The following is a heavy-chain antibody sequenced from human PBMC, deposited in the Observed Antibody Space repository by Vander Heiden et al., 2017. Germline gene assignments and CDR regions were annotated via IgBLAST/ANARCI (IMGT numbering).Heavy chain of an antibody. CDR1: GFTFADYA. J-gene: IGHJ4*02. CDR2: IRWNSDSI. CDR3: AKASGYSSACINY. D-gene: IGHD6-19*01. V-gene: IGHV3-9*01. Sequence: VQLVESGGGLVQPGRSLRLPCAASGFTFADYAMHWVRQAPGKGLEWVSGIRWNSDSIGYADSVKGRFTISRDNAKNSLYLQMNSLSAEDTAFYYCAKASGYSSACINYWGQGTQVTVSS.